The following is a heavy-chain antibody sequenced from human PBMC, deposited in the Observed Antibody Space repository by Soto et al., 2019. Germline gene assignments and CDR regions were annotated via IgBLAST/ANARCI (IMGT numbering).Heavy chain of an antibody. Sequence: GGSLRLSCAASGFTFSSYGMHWVRQAPGKGLEWVAVISYDGSNKYYADSVKGRFTISRDNSKNTLYLQMNSLRAEDTAVYYCAKDLARYSGYEGLDYWGQGTLVTVSS. V-gene: IGHV3-30*18. CDR3: AKDLARYSGYEGLDY. D-gene: IGHD5-12*01. CDR2: ISYDGSNK. J-gene: IGHJ4*02. CDR1: GFTFSSYG.